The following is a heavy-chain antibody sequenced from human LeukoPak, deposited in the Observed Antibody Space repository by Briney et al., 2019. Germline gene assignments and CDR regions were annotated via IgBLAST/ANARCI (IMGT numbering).Heavy chain of an antibody. CDR3: AKWQQLVFNYYYYMDV. Sequence: GGSLRLSCAASGFTLRRYGKHWVRQAPGKGGEGGAFIRYDGSNKYYADSVKGRFTISRDNSKNTLYLQMNSLRAEDTAVYYCAKWQQLVFNYYYYMDVWGKGTTVTISS. CDR2: IRYDGSNK. V-gene: IGHV3-30*02. CDR1: GFTLRRYG. D-gene: IGHD6-13*01. J-gene: IGHJ6*03.